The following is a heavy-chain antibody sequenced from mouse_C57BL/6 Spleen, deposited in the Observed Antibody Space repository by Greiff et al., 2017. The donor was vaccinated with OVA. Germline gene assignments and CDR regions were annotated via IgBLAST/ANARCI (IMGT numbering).Heavy chain of an antibody. V-gene: IGHV1-4*01. J-gene: IGHJ2*01. CDR3: ARNEDYGFDY. Sequence: QVHVKQSGAELARPGASVKMSCKASGYTFTSYTMHWVKQRPGQGLEWIGYINPSSGYTKYNQKFKDKATLTADKSSSTAYMQLSSLTSEDSAVYYCARNEDYGFDYWGQGTTLTVSS. D-gene: IGHD2-4*01. CDR1: GYTFTSYT. CDR2: INPSSGYT.